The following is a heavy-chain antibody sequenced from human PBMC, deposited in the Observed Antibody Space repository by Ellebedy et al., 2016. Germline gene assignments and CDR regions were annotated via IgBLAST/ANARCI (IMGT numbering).Heavy chain of an antibody. V-gene: IGHV1-2*04. D-gene: IGHD2-2*02. Sequence: ASVKVSCKASGYTFTGYYMHWVRQAPGQGLEWMGWINPNSGGTNYAQKFQGWVTMTRDTSISTAYMELSRLRSDDTAVYYCARWADEQLSYTMDVWGQGTTVTVSS. CDR1: GYTFTGYY. J-gene: IGHJ6*02. CDR3: ARWADEQLSYTMDV. CDR2: INPNSGGT.